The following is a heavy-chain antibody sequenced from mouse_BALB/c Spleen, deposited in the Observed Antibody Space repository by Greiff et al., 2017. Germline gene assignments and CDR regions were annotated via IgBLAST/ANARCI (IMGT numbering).Heavy chain of an antibody. CDR3: ARGPNYYGSSPWFAY. CDR2: ISSGSSTI. Sequence: EVKLVESGGGLVQPGGSRKLSCAASGFTFSSFGMHWVRQAPEKGLEWVAYISSGSSTIYYADTVNGRFTISRDNPKNTLFLQMTSLRSEDTAMYYCARGPNYYGSSPWFAYWGQGTLVTVSA. D-gene: IGHD1-1*01. CDR1: GFTFSSFG. V-gene: IGHV5-17*02. J-gene: IGHJ3*01.